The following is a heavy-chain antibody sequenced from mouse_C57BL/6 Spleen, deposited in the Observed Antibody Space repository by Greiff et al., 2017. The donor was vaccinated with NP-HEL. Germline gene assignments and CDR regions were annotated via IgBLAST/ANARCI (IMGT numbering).Heavy chain of an antibody. Sequence: VQLQQSGAELVRPGASVKLSCKASGYTFTDYYINWVKQRPGQGLEWIARIYPGSGNTYYNEKFKGKATLTAEKSSSTAYMQLSSLTSEDSAVYFCARGGLHFDYWGQGTTLTVSS. D-gene: IGHD3-3*01. CDR3: ARGGLHFDY. J-gene: IGHJ2*01. V-gene: IGHV1-76*01. CDR2: IYPGSGNT. CDR1: GYTFTDYY.